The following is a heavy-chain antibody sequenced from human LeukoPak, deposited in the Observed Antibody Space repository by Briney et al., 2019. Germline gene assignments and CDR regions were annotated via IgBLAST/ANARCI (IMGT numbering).Heavy chain of an antibody. CDR1: GYTFTGYY. V-gene: IGHV1-2*02. D-gene: IGHD2-2*01. CDR2: INPNSGGT. CDR3: ARPLRDQLLPYYYYGMDV. J-gene: IGHJ6*02. Sequence: ASVKVSCKASGYTFTGYYMHWVRQAPGQGLEWMGWINPNSGGTNYAQKFQGRVTMTTDTSTSTAYMELRSLRSDDTAVYYCARPLRDQLLPYYYYGMDVWGQGTTVTVYS.